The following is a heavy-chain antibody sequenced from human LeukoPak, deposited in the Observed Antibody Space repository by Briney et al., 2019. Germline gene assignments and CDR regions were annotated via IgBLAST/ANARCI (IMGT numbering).Heavy chain of an antibody. D-gene: IGHD6-13*01. J-gene: IGHJ2*01. Sequence: SETLSLTCTVSSDSISGSYWSWIRQPPGKGLEWLGYIYYSGSTNYNPSLKSRVTISVDTSKNQFSVKLSSVTAADTAVYYCARTYGSSGLGYFDLWGRGTLVTVPS. CDR1: SDSISGSY. CDR2: IYYSGST. V-gene: IGHV4-59*01. CDR3: ARTYGSSGLGYFDL.